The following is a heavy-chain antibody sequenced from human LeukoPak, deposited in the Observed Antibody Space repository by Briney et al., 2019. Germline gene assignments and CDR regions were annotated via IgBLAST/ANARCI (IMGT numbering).Heavy chain of an antibody. V-gene: IGHV3-66*02. CDR1: GGSISSYY. CDR3: ARLEWFGELPGFDY. D-gene: IGHD3-10*01. J-gene: IGHJ4*02. Sequence: ETLSLTCTVSGGSISSYYWSWVRQAPGKGLEWVSVIYSGGSTYYADSVKGRFTISRDNSKNTLYLQMNSLRAEDTAVYYCARLEWFGELPGFDYWGQGTLVTVSS. CDR2: IYSGGST.